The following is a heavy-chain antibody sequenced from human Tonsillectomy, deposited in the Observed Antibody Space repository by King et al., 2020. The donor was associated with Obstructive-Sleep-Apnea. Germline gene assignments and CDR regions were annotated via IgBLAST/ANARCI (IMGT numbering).Heavy chain of an antibody. CDR2: IRRKGYGGTT. J-gene: IGHJ4*02. CDR1: GFTFGDYA. V-gene: IGHV3-49*03. Sequence: VQLVESGGGLVQPGQSLRLSCTASGFTFGDYAMSWFRQAPGKGLEWVGFIRRKGYGGTTEYAESVKGRFTISRDDSKSIAYLQMTSLKTEDTAVYYCTRDLGYYDTSGYLGFYWGQGTLVTVSS. D-gene: IGHD3-22*01. CDR3: TRDLGYYDTSGYLGFY.